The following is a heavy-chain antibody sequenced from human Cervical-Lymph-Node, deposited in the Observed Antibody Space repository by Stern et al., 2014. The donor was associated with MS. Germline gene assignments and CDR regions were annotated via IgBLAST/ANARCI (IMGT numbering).Heavy chain of an antibody. CDR1: GGTFSSYT. CDR3: ARVPLVVLVPTRGDAFDI. Sequence: QVQLVQSGAEVRKPGSSVRVSCKTSGGTFSSYTISWVRQVPGQGLEGMGRIIPMYDIANYAQKFQGRVTITADKSTSTAYMELSSLRSEDTAVYYCARVPLVVLVPTRGDAFDIWGQGTMVTVSS. J-gene: IGHJ3*02. CDR2: IIPMYDIA. V-gene: IGHV1-69*04. D-gene: IGHD2-21*01.